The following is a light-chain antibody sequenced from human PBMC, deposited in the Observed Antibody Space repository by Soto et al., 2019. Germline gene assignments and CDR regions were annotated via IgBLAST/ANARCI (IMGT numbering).Light chain of an antibody. Sequence: EIVLTQSPGTLSLSPGERATLSCRASQSVSSSYLAWYQQKPGQAPRHLIYGASSRATGIPDRFSGSGSGTDFKLTISRLEPEDFAVYYCQQYGSSPALTFGGGTKVEIK. CDR2: GAS. CDR3: QQYGSSPALT. J-gene: IGKJ4*01. V-gene: IGKV3-20*01. CDR1: QSVSSSY.